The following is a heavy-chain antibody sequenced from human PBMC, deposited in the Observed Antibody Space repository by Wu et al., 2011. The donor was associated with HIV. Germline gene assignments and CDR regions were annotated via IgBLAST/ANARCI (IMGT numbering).Heavy chain of an antibody. CDR3: ARSGVSAEYYFYYMND. CDR1: GGTFSGHS. CDR2: MVPMFGRQ. D-gene: IGHD2-2*01. Sequence: QVQLVQSGAEVKKPGSSVKVSCKASGGTFSGHSLSWVRQAPGQGLEWMGGMVPMFGRQDHAQKFRGRVKITVDKSQTTAYMEPSSLRSDDTAVYYCARSGVSAEYYFYYMNDWGKGTTVTVPS. J-gene: IGHJ6*03. V-gene: IGHV1-69*14.